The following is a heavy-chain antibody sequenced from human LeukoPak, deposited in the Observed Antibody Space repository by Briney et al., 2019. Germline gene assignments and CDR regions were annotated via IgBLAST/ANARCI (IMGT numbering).Heavy chain of an antibody. J-gene: IGHJ4*02. D-gene: IGHD3-22*01. CDR3: AKDLSYYYDSSGYDLPPQPPDY. Sequence: SETLSLTCTVSGGSISSYYWSWIRQPPGKGLEWIGYIYYSGSTNYNPSLKSRVTISVDTSKNQFSLKLSSVTAADTAVYYCAKDLSYYYDSSGYDLPPQPPDYWGQGTLVTVSS. CDR1: GGSISSYY. V-gene: IGHV4-59*01. CDR2: IYYSGST.